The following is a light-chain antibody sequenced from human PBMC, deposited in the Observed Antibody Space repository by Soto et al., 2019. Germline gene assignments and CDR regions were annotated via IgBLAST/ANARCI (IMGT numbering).Light chain of an antibody. Sequence: DIVMTQSPDSLAVSLGERATINCKSSQSVLYSSNNKNYLAWYLQKPGQPPELLISWASTRESGVPDRFSGSGSGTDFTLTISSLQAEDVAVYYCQEYYSSPYTFGQGTKLEI. V-gene: IGKV4-1*01. CDR2: WAS. CDR1: QSVLYSSNNKNY. J-gene: IGKJ2*01. CDR3: QEYYSSPYT.